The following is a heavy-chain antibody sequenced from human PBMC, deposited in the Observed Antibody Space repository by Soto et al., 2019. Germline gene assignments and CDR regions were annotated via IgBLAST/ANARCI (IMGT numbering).Heavy chain of an antibody. CDR2: IIPILGIA. Sequence: ASVKVSCKASGGTFSSYTISWVRQAPGQGLEWMGRIIPILGIANYAQKFQGRVTITADKSTSTAYMELSSLRSEDTAVYYCARAIDIVVVVAATRSGAFDIWGQGTMVTVSS. D-gene: IGHD2-15*01. J-gene: IGHJ3*02. V-gene: IGHV1-69*02. CDR3: ARAIDIVVVVAATRSGAFDI. CDR1: GGTFSSYT.